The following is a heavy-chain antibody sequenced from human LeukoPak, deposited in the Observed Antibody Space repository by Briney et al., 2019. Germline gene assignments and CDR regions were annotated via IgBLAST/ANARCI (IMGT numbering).Heavy chain of an antibody. CDR3: PTTVTTLFDH. CDR1: GFTFSSYA. CDR2: ISGSGGST. Sequence: PGGSLRLSCAASGFTFSSYAMSWVRQAPGKGREWVSAISGSGGSTYYADSLKGRFTISRDNSKNTLYLQMNSLRAEDTAVYYCPTTVTTLFDHWGQGTLVTVSS. J-gene: IGHJ4*02. D-gene: IGHD4-17*01. V-gene: IGHV3-23*01.